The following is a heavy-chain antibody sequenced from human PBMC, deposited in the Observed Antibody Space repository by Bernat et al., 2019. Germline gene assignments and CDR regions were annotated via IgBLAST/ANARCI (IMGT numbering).Heavy chain of an antibody. J-gene: IGHJ4*02. Sequence: EVQLVESGGGLVQPGGSLRLSCAASGFTFSSYWMNWVHQAPGKGLEWVANIKEDGSEKYYVDSVKGRFIISRDNAKNSLYLQMSSLRAEATAVYYCARADSTSWYSRDYWGQGTLVTVSS. CDR2: IKEDGSEK. V-gene: IGHV3-7*03. D-gene: IGHD6-13*01. CDR1: GFTFSSYW. CDR3: ARADSTSWYSRDY.